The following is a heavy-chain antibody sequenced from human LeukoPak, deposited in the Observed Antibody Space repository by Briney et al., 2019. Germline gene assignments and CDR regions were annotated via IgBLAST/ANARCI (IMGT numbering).Heavy chain of an antibody. D-gene: IGHD7-27*01. CDR1: GYTFTGYY. J-gene: IGHJ6*02. CDR2: IYPNSGGT. CDR3: ARGGALGTPDYYYYGLDV. V-gene: IGHV1-2*02. Sequence: GASVKVSCKASGYTFTGYYMHWVRQAPGQGLEWMGWIYPNSGGTNYAQKFLGRVTMTRDTSISTAYMELNSLRSDDTAVYYCARGGALGTPDYYYYGLDVWGQGTTVTVSS.